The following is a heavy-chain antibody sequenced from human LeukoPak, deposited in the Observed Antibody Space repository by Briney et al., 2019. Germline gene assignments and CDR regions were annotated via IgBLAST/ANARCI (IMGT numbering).Heavy chain of an antibody. Sequence: PGGSLRIFCAGSGFTLSTYRLNWVRQAPGKGLEWVSYISSSSSTMFYADSVKGRFTISRDNAKNSLFLQMNSLRDEDTAVYYCASRAYGGYGFPYWGQGTLVTVSS. J-gene: IGHJ4*02. CDR1: GFTLSTYR. V-gene: IGHV3-48*02. D-gene: IGHD5-12*01. CDR2: ISSSSSTM. CDR3: ASRAYGGYGFPY.